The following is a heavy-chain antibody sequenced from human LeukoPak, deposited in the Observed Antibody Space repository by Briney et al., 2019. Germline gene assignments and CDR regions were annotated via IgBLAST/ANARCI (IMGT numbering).Heavy chain of an antibody. J-gene: IGHJ6*03. CDR3: ASDVLVVVPAATSYYYYMDV. Sequence: ASVKVSCKASGYTFTGYYMHWVRQAPGQGLEWMGWINPNSGGTNYAQKFQGRVTMTRDTSISTAYMELSRLRSDDTAVYYCASDVLVVVPAATSYYYYMDVWGKGTTVTVSS. CDR2: INPNSGGT. D-gene: IGHD2-2*01. CDR1: GYTFTGYY. V-gene: IGHV1-2*02.